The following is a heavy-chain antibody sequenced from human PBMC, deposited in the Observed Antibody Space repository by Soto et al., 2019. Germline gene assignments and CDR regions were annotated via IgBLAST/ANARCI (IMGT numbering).Heavy chain of an antibody. V-gene: IGHV4-34*01. Sequence: KPSETLSLTCAVYGGSFSGYYWSWIRQPPGKGLEWIGEINHSGSTNYNPSLKSRVTISVDTSKNQFSLKLSSVTAADTAVYYCARQRIMITFGGVIVIPYYYYGMDVWGQGTTVTVSS. J-gene: IGHJ6*02. CDR2: INHSGST. CDR1: GGSFSGYY. D-gene: IGHD3-16*02. CDR3: ARQRIMITFGGVIVIPYYYYGMDV.